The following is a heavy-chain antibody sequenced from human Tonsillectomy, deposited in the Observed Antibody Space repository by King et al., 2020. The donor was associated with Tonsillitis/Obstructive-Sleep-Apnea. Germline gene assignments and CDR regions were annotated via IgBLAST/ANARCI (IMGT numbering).Heavy chain of an antibody. Sequence: VQLVESGGGVVQPGRSLRLSCAASGFTFSTYAMHWVRQAPGKGLEWVAVISSDGSDKYYSDSVKGRFTISRDNSKNTLYLQINSLRVEDTAVYYCARDPPFTLLQGAFDYWGQGTLVTVSS. CDR1: GFTFSTYA. D-gene: IGHD3-10*01. V-gene: IGHV3-30*04. CDR3: ARDPPFTLLQGAFDY. J-gene: IGHJ4*02. CDR2: ISSDGSDK.